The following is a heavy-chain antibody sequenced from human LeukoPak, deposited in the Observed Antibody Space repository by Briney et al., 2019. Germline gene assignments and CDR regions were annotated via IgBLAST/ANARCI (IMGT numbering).Heavy chain of an antibody. D-gene: IGHD7-27*01. CDR3: ARETTGDLAFDI. V-gene: IGHV4-61*02. Sequence: SETLCLTCTVSTGSISIGTYYWSWIRQPAGKGLEWIGRIYTSGNTNYNPSLKSRVTISVDTSKTQFSLRLSSVTAADTAVYYCARETTGDLAFDIWGQGTMVTVSS. CDR1: TGSISIGTYY. J-gene: IGHJ3*02. CDR2: IYTSGNT.